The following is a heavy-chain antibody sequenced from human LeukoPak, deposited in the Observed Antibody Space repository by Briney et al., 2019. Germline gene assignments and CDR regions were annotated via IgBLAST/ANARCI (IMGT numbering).Heavy chain of an antibody. CDR3: ARGDCTNGVCYTDDYYYYMDV. Sequence: PGGSLRLSCTVSGFTVSSNSMSWVRQAPGKGLEWVSFIYSDNTHYSDSVKGRFTISRDNSKNTLYLQMNSLRAGDTAVYYCARGDCTNGVCYTDDYYYYMDVWGKGTTVTVSS. CDR1: GFTVSSNS. V-gene: IGHV3-53*01. J-gene: IGHJ6*03. D-gene: IGHD2-8*01. CDR2: IYSDNT.